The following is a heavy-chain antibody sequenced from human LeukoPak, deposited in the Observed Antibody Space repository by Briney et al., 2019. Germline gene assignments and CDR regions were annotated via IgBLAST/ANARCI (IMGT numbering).Heavy chain of an antibody. D-gene: IGHD3-9*01. CDR3: VLGDIFTGFWAEYFAY. CDR2: VYGHNGDT. Sequence: ASVTVSCKTSGYTFTTYGLSWVRQAPGQGLEWMGWVYGHNGDTRYAPKFQGRLSMTTETSTRTGYLEVKSLRSDDTAIYYCVLGDIFTGFWAEYFAYWGPGTLVTVSS. J-gene: IGHJ4*02. V-gene: IGHV1-18*01. CDR1: GYTFTTYG.